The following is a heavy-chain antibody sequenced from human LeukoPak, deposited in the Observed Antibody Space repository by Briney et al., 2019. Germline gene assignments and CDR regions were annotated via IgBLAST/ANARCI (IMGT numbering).Heavy chain of an antibody. CDR1: GFTFSTNG. Sequence: GGSLRLSCAAAGFTFSTNGMSWVRQAPGKGLEWVSAISGIGGRTYYADSVKGRFTISRDNSKNTLYLQMNSLRAEDTAVYYCAKDGCASCYHWDAFDIWGQGTMVTVSS. D-gene: IGHD2-2*01. CDR2: ISGIGGRT. CDR3: AKDGCASCYHWDAFDI. J-gene: IGHJ3*02. V-gene: IGHV3-23*01.